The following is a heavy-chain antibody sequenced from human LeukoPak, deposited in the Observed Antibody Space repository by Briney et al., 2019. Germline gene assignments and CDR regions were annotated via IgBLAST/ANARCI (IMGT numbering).Heavy chain of an antibody. V-gene: IGHV3-66*01. CDR2: IYSGGST. D-gene: IGHD3-16*01. CDR3: ASLGVPDAFDI. Sequence: GGSLRLSCAASGFTVSSNYMSWVRQAPGKGLEWVSVIYSGGSTYYADSVKGRFTISRDNSKNTLYLQMNSLRAEDTAVYYCASLGVPDAFDIWGQGTMVTVSS. J-gene: IGHJ3*02. CDR1: GFTVSSNY.